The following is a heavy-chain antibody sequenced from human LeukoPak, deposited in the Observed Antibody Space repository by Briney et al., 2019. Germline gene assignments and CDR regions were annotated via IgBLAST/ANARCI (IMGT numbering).Heavy chain of an antibody. CDR1: GFTFSTYA. V-gene: IGHV3-30-3*01. Sequence: GGSLRLSCAASGFTFSTYAMNWVRQAPGKGLEWVAVISYNGSNKYYADSVKGRFTISRDNSKNTLYLQMISLRAEDTAVYYCARSIDVAYCYYGMDVWGQGTTVTVSS. CDR3: ARSIDVAYCYYGMDV. CDR2: ISYNGSNK. D-gene: IGHD2-15*01. J-gene: IGHJ6*02.